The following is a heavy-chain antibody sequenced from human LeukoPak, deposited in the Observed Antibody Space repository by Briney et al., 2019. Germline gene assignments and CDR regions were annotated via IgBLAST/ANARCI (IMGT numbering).Heavy chain of an antibody. CDR2: IIPIFGTA. Sequence: AASVKVSCKASGGTFSSYAISWVRQAPGQGLEWMGGIIPIFGTANYAQKFQGRVTITADESTSTAYMELSSLRSEDTAVYYCARDIRPYAYDSSGYDPKFDYWGQGTLVTVSS. V-gene: IGHV1-69*13. CDR3: ARDIRPYAYDSSGYDPKFDY. D-gene: IGHD3-22*01. CDR1: GGTFSSYA. J-gene: IGHJ4*02.